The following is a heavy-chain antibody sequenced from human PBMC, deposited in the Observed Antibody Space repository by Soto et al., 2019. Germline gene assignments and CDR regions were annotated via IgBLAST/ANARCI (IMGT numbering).Heavy chain of an antibody. CDR2: IYPGDSDT. CDR1: GYAFSSYW. Sequence: GESLKISCQGSGYAFSSYWIAWVRQMPGKGLEWMGIIYPGDSDTRYSPSFQGQVTISVDKSITTAYLQWSSLKASDTAMYYCARVYFIATICDPSIDSWGQGTLLTGS. J-gene: IGHJ5*01. CDR3: ARVYFIATICDPSIDS. V-gene: IGHV5-51*01. D-gene: IGHD3-22*01.